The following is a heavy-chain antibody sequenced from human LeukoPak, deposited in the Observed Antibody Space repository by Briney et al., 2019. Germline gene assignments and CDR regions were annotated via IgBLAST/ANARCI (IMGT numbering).Heavy chain of an antibody. CDR3: AKGSSAGRPYYFDY. CDR1: GGSFSGYY. Sequence: PSETLSLTCAVYGGSFSGYYWSWIRQPPGKGLEWIGEINHSGSTNYNPSLKSRVTISVDTSKSQFSLKLSSVTAADTAVYYCAKGSSAGRPYYFDYWGQGTLVTVSS. J-gene: IGHJ4*02. CDR2: INHSGST. D-gene: IGHD3-10*01. V-gene: IGHV4-34*01.